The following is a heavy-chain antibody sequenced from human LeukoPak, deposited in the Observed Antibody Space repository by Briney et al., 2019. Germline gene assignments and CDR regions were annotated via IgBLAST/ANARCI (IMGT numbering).Heavy chain of an antibody. V-gene: IGHV3-66*01. CDR1: GFTVSSTY. CDR3: ARWAGYSSTWYGLFDY. J-gene: IGHJ4*02. Sequence: PGGSLRLSCAASGFTVSSTYMSWVRQAPGKGLEWISVIYSGGITYYADSVKGRFTISRDNSKNTLYLQMNSLRAEDTAVYYCARWAGYSSTWYGLFDYWGQGALVTVSS. CDR2: IYSGGIT. D-gene: IGHD6-13*01.